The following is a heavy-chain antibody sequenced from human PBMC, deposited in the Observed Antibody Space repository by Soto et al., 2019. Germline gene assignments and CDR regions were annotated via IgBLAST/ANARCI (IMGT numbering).Heavy chain of an antibody. D-gene: IGHD5-18*01. Sequence: PSETLSLTCTVSGGSFTNYYWSWIRQPPGRGLEWIGYIYNTGSTNYSPSLKSRVTISVDTSKNQFSLKLSSVTAADTAVYYCARGGYSYGYYYFDYWGQGTLVTVSS. CDR2: IYNTGST. V-gene: IGHV4-59*12. CDR3: ARGGYSYGYYYFDY. J-gene: IGHJ4*02. CDR1: GGSFTNYY.